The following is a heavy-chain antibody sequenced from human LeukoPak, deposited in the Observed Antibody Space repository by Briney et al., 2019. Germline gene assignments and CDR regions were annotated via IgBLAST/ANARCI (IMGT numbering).Heavy chain of an antibody. J-gene: IGHJ5*02. D-gene: IGHD6-19*01. CDR1: GYTFTSYA. CDR2: INAGNGNT. Sequence: GASVKVSCKASGYTFTSYAMHWVRQAPGQRLEWMGWINAGNGNTKYSQKFQGRVTITRDTSASTAYMELSSLRSEDTAVYYCARDRRVVRAVAGWFDPWGQGTLVTVSS. CDR3: ARDRRVVRAVAGWFDP. V-gene: IGHV1-3*01.